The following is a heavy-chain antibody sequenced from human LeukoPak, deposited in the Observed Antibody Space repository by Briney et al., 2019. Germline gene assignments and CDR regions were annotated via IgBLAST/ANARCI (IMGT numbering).Heavy chain of an antibody. CDR1: GFTFSSYS. Sequence: GGSLRLSCAASGFTFSSYSMNWVRQAPGKGLEWVSAISGSGGSTYYADSVKGRFTISRDNSKNTLYLQMNSLRAEDTAVYYCAKVENVCYFDYWGQGTLVTVSS. CDR3: AKVENVCYFDY. D-gene: IGHD2-8*01. CDR2: ISGSGGST. J-gene: IGHJ4*02. V-gene: IGHV3-23*01.